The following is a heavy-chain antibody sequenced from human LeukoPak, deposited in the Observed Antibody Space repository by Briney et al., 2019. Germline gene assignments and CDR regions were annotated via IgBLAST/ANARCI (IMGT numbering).Heavy chain of an antibody. CDR3: ARWSGDYPSYYLDY. Sequence: GGSLRLSCAASGFTFSSYGLHWVRQAPGKGLEWVALIRSDGSSKNYADSVRGRFTISRDASKNTVYLQMNSLRAEDTAVYSCARWSGDYPSYYLDYWGQGTLVTVSS. CDR2: IRSDGSSK. D-gene: IGHD4-17*01. J-gene: IGHJ4*02. V-gene: IGHV3-30*02. CDR1: GFTFSSYG.